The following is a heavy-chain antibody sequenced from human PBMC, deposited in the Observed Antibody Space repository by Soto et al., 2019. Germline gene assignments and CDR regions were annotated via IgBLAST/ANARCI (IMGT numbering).Heavy chain of an antibody. V-gene: IGHV3-21*01. CDR3: ARDRTGWGYDAFDI. Sequence: EVQLVESGGGLVQPGGSLRLSCAASGFTFSSYSMNWVRQAPGKGLEWVSSISSSSSYIYYADSVKGRFTISRDNAKNSLYLQMNSLRAEDTAVYYCARDRTGWGYDAFDIWGQGTMVTVSS. CDR2: ISSSSSYI. J-gene: IGHJ3*02. CDR1: GFTFSSYS. D-gene: IGHD7-27*01.